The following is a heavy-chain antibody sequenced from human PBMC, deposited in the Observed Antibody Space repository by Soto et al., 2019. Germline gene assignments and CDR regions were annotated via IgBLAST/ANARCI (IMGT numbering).Heavy chain of an antibody. D-gene: IGHD3-16*01. J-gene: IGHJ6*02. CDR2: TSFDGNKK. Sequence: QVQLVESGGTVVQPGRSVRLSCAASGFTFSDFAIHWVRQAAGKGLQWLAVTSFDGNKKYYADSVKGRLTISRDNSKNTLYLQMNSLTSDDTAVYYCAKDWGNQLILHHYTMDVWGQGATVTVSS. V-gene: IGHV3-30*18. CDR1: GFTFSDFA. CDR3: AKDWGNQLILHHYTMDV.